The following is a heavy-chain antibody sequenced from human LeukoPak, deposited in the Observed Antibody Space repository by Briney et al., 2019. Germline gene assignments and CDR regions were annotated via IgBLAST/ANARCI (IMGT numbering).Heavy chain of an antibody. CDR3: ARDTRVYGSGSYYY. D-gene: IGHD3-10*01. CDR1: GYTFTGYY. CDR2: INPNSGGT. Sequence: AASVKVSCKASGYTFTGYYMHWVRQAPGQGLEWMGWINPNSGGTNYAQKFQGRVTMTRDTSISTAYTELSRLRSDGTAVYYCARDTRVYGSGSYYYWGQGTLVTVSS. J-gene: IGHJ4*02. V-gene: IGHV1-2*02.